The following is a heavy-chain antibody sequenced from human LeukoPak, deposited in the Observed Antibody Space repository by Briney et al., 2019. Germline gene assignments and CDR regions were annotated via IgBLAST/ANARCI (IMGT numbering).Heavy chain of an antibody. Sequence: GGSLRLSCAASGFTFSSYWMHWVRQAPGKGLVWVSRINSDGSSTSYADSVKGRFTISRDNAKNTLYLQMNSLRAEDTAVYYCARWSDFWSVSYYYMDVWGKGATVTVSS. V-gene: IGHV3-74*01. CDR3: ARWSDFWSVSYYYMDV. CDR1: GFTFSSYW. D-gene: IGHD3-3*01. CDR2: INSDGSST. J-gene: IGHJ6*03.